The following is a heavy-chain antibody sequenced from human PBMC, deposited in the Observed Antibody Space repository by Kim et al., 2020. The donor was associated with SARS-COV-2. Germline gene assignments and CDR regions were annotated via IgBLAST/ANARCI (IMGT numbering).Heavy chain of an antibody. CDR1: GFALTSYA. D-gene: IGHD4-17*01. CDR3: AKRPYGAYFDT. J-gene: IGHJ4*02. Sequence: GGSLRLSCAASGFALTSYAMTWVRQGPSKGLEWVSTISDDGDRTYYADSVKGRFTISRDTSKNTVYLQMNSLRPEDTALYYCAKRPYGAYFDTWGQGTLVTVSS. V-gene: IGHV3-23*01. CDR2: ISDDGDRT.